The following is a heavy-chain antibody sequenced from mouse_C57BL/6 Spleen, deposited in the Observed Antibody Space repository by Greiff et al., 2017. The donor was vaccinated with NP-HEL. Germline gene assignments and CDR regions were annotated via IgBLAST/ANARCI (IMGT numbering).Heavy chain of an antibody. CDR2: ISSGSSTI. CDR3: ARGGGPYAMDC. V-gene: IGHV5-17*01. Sequence: VQLKESGGGLVKPGGSLKLSCAASGFTFRDYGMHWVRQAPEKGLEWVAYISSGSSTIYYADTVKGRFTISRDNAKNTLFLQRTSLRSEDTAMYYCARGGGPYAMDCWGQGASVTVSS. CDR1: GFTFRDYG. J-gene: IGHJ4*01.